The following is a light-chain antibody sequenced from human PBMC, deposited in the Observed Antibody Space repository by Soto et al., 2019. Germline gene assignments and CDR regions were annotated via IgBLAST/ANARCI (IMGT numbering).Light chain of an antibody. V-gene: IGLV2-23*01. CDR3: CSYAGSSFV. J-gene: IGLJ2*01. CDR1: SSDVGSYNL. CDR2: EGS. Sequence: QCVLTQPASVSGSPGQSITISCTGTSSDVGSYNLVSWYQQHPGKAPKLMIYEGSKRPSGVSNRFSGSKSGNTASLTISGLQAEDEADYYCCSYAGSSFVLGGGTKVTVL.